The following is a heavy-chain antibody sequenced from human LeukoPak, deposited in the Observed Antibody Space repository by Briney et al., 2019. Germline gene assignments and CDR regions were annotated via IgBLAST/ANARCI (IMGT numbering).Heavy chain of an antibody. CDR1: GFTSSTNA. J-gene: IGHJ4*02. D-gene: IGHD1-26*01. CDR3: AKDVGKWESLHFFDY. Sequence: GGSLRLSCLTSGFTSSTNAMSWVRQAPGKGLEWISGISGSGASTYYADSVTGRFTISRDNSRNTLYLQMNSLRGDDTAVYYCAKDVGKWESLHFFDYWGQGTLVTVPS. CDR2: ISGSGAST. V-gene: IGHV3-23*01.